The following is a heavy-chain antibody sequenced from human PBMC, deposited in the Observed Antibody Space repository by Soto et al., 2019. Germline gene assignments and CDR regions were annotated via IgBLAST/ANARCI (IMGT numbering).Heavy chain of an antibody. Sequence: PGGSLRLSCAASGFTFSNAWMSWVRQAPGKGLEWVGRIKSKTDGGTTDYAAPVKGRFTISRDDSKNTLYLQMNSLKTEDTAVYYCTTGSFAAMDPLTREPDRADSYYYGMDVWGQGTTVTVSS. V-gene: IGHV3-15*01. CDR1: GFTFSNAW. CDR3: TTGSFAAMDPLTREPDRADSYYYGMDV. CDR2: IKSKTDGGTT. J-gene: IGHJ6*02. D-gene: IGHD5-18*01.